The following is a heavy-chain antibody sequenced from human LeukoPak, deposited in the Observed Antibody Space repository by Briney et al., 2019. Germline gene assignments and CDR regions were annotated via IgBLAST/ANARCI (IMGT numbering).Heavy chain of an antibody. CDR3: AGTRPTICGAFDY. CDR1: GFTFSSYG. D-gene: IGHD3-3*01. J-gene: IGHJ4*02. Sequence: GGSLRLSCAASGFTFSSYGMSWVRQAPGKGLEWVANIKQDGSERYYVDSVKGRFTISRDNAKNSLYLQMNSLRAEDTAVYYCAGTRPTICGAFDYWGQGILVTVSS. V-gene: IGHV3-7*01. CDR2: IKQDGSER.